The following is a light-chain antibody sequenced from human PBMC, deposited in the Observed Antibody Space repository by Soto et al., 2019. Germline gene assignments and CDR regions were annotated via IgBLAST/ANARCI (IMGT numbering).Light chain of an antibody. CDR3: QQYNKWPLT. J-gene: IGKJ4*01. V-gene: IGKV3-15*01. Sequence: EIVMTQSPATLSVSPGERATLSCRARQSVSSDLVWYQQKAGQAPRLLIYDTSTRATGIPARFSGSGSGTEFTLTISSLQSEDSAVYHCQQYNKWPLTFGGGTKVEIK. CDR1: QSVSSD. CDR2: DTS.